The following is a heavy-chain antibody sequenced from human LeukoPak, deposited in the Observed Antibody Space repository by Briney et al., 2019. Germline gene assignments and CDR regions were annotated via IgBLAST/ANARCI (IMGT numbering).Heavy chain of an antibody. Sequence: GGSLRLSCAASGFTFSSYWMHWVRQSPEKGLVWVSDIHPHGRYAAYADSVRGRFTISRDGAKNTLYLQMNSLTSEDTAVYYCVRGTNDWKGLDYWGQGTLVTASS. CDR3: VRGTNDWKGLDY. V-gene: IGHV3-74*03. CDR2: IHPHGRYA. D-gene: IGHD1-1*01. CDR1: GFTFSSYW. J-gene: IGHJ4*02.